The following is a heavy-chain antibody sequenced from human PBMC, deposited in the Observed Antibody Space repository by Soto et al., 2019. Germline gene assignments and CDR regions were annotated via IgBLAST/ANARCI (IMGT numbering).Heavy chain of an antibody. CDR1: GGSISRSFYY. Sequence: QLQLQESGPGLVKPSETLSLTCTVSGGSISRSFYYWGWIRQPPGKGLEWIGSIYYSGGTYYNPALSRRATISVDTSKNRFSLKLSAVTAADAAVYYCAKPSGSYLYYFDYWGQGTLVTVSS. V-gene: IGHV4-39*01. J-gene: IGHJ4*02. D-gene: IGHD1-26*01. CDR3: AKPSGSYLYYFDY. CDR2: IYYSGGT.